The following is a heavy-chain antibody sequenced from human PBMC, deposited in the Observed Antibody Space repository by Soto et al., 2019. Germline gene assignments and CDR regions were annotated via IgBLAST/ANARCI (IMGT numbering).Heavy chain of an antibody. V-gene: IGHV4-59*01. CDR2: VYYSGNT. J-gene: IGHJ4*02. Sequence: SETLSLTCTVSGGSISSYYWTWIRQPPGRGLECIGDVYYSGNTNSNPSLKSRVTISVDTSRSQFSLELKSVTTADTAVYYCARALSFHDVLTGRGWVFYFDYWGQGALVTVSS. CDR3: ARALSFHDVLTGRGWVFYFDY. D-gene: IGHD3-9*01. CDR1: GGSISSYY.